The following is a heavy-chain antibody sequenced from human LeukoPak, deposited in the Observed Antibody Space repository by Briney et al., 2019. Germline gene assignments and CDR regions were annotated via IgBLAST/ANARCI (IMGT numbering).Heavy chain of an antibody. CDR3: TRSPHNTSGYFYADY. V-gene: IGHV5-51*01. CDR2: IYPGDSDT. Sequence: GESLKISCEGSGYSFTTYWFAWVRQTPGKAPEWMGIIYPGDSDTRYSPSFQGQVTFSADKSISTAYLQWSSLEASDTAVYYCTRSPHNTSGYFYADYWGQGTPVTVSS. CDR1: GYSFTTYW. J-gene: IGHJ4*02. D-gene: IGHD3-22*01.